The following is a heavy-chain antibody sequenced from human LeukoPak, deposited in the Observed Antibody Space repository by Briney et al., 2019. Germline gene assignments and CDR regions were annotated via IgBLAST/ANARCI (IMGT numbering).Heavy chain of an antibody. J-gene: IGHJ4*02. V-gene: IGHV3-23*01. CDR2: NRGGCGIT. CDR1: DFTLSSYA. D-gene: IGHD3-16*02. CDR3: AWDYVWRSFRH. Sequence: RPLRLSCAASDFTLSSYAMSWVRQAPGKALAGVSSNRGGCGITYHADAVKARFTIYRDNSKNQVSLPMISLTDEDTAVYLCAWDYVWRSFRHWGEGGMVTV.